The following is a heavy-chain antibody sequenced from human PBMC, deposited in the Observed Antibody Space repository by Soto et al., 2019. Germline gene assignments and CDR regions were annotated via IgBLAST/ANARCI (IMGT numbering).Heavy chain of an antibody. CDR1: GGTFSSYA. J-gene: IGHJ6*02. D-gene: IGHD1-26*01. Sequence: QVQLVQSGAEVKKPGSSVKVSCKASGGTFSSYAISWVRQAPGQGLEWMGGIIPIFGTANYAQKFQGRVTSTADESTSTAYMVLSSLRSEDTAVYYCARHPVSGSSACYYGMDVWGQGTTVTVSS. V-gene: IGHV1-69*12. CDR2: IIPIFGTA. CDR3: ARHPVSGSSACYYGMDV.